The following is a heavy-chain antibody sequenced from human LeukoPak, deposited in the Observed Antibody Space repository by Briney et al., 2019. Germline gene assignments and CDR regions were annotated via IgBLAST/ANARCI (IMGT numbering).Heavy chain of an antibody. Sequence: GGSLRLSCAASGFTFSSYGMHWVRQAPGKGLEWVAFIRYDGSNKYYADSVKGRFTISRDNSKNTLYLQMNSLRAEDTAVYYCARAIITMVRGAYDYWGQGTLVTVSS. CDR3: ARAIITMVRGAYDY. CDR1: GFTFSSYG. J-gene: IGHJ4*02. V-gene: IGHV3-30*02. CDR2: IRYDGSNK. D-gene: IGHD3-10*01.